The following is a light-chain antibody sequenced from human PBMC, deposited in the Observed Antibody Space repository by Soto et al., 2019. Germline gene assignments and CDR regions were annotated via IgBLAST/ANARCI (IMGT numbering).Light chain of an antibody. CDR2: AAS. Sequence: DIQMTQSPSSLSASVGDSVTITCRASQGINNYLAWFQQKPGKVPVLLIYAASTLKPGVPSRFSGSGAGTDVTLTISSLQPEDFATYYCQKYYSAPRTFGQGTKVEIK. J-gene: IGKJ1*01. V-gene: IGKV1-27*01. CDR1: QGINNY. CDR3: QKYYSAPRT.